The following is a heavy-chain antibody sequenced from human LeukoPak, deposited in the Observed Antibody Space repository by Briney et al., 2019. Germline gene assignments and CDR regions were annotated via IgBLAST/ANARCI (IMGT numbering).Heavy chain of an antibody. CDR2: INHSGST. V-gene: IGHV4-30-2*01. CDR3: ARGRRYCSSTSCRNPFDY. J-gene: IGHJ4*02. Sequence: PSQTLSLTCTVSGGSISSGGYYWSWIRQPPGKGLEWIGEINHSGSTNYNPSLKSRVTISVDTSKNQFSLKLSSVTAADTAVYYCARGRRYCSSTSCRNPFDYWGQGTLVTVSS. CDR1: GGSISSGGYY. D-gene: IGHD2-2*01.